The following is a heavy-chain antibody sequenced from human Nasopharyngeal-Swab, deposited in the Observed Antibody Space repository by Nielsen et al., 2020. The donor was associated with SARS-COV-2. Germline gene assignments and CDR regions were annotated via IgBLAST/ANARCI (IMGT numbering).Heavy chain of an antibody. J-gene: IGHJ3*02. CDR1: GFTFSSYS. CDR2: ISSSSSYI. D-gene: IGHD1-26*01. Sequence: GGSLRLSCAASGFTFSSYSMNWVRQAPGKGLEWVSSISSSSSYIYYADSVKGRFTISRDNAKNSLYLQMNSLRAEDTAVYYCAREGLDIVGATTDAFDIWGQGTMVTVS. CDR3: AREGLDIVGATTDAFDI. V-gene: IGHV3-21*01.